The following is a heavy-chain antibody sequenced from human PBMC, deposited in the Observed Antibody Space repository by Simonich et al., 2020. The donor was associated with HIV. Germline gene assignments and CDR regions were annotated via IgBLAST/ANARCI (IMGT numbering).Heavy chain of an antibody. CDR2: INHSGTT. V-gene: IGHV4-34*01. CDR1: GGSFSSYY. D-gene: IGHD3-3*01. CDR3: AADNGLLRFLEWEGTYMDV. J-gene: IGHJ6*03. Sequence: QVQLEQWGAGLLKPSETLSLTCAVYGGSFSSYYWSWTRQPPGKGLEWIGEINHSGTTNYNSSLKSRVTISVDTSKNQFSLKLSSVTAADTAVYYCAADNGLLRFLEWEGTYMDVWGKGTTVTVSS.